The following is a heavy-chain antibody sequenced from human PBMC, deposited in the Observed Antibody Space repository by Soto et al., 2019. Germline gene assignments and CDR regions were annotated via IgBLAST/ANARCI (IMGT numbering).Heavy chain of an antibody. J-gene: IGHJ4*02. D-gene: IGHD5-18*01. V-gene: IGHV4-39*01. CDR2: IHYGGNA. CDR1: GGSVNTYNLF. Sequence: SETLSLTCTVSGGSVNTYNLFWAWVRQPPGKGLEWIASIHYGGNAYYSPSLTTRVTISRDTSKNRVSLELRSVTAADTAVYYCTSRRDWTAVDPLDYWGLGTLVTVSS. CDR3: TSRRDWTAVDPLDY.